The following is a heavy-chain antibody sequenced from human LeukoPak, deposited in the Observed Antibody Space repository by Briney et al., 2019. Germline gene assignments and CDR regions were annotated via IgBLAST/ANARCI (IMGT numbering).Heavy chain of an antibody. Sequence: SETLSLTCTVSSGSISSYYWSWIRQPPGKGLEWIGYVFYSGSTNYSPSLKRRVTISVDTSKNQFSLKLRSVTAADTAVYFCARGDYDSSPDSAYMDVWGKGTTVTVSS. CDR3: ARGDYDSSPDSAYMDV. V-gene: IGHV4-59*01. CDR2: VFYSGST. D-gene: IGHD3-22*01. CDR1: SGSISSYY. J-gene: IGHJ6*03.